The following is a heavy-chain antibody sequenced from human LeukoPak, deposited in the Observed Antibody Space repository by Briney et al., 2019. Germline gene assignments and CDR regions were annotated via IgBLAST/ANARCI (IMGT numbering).Heavy chain of an antibody. CDR2: ISWNSGSI. V-gene: IGHV3-9*01. CDR1: GLTFDDYA. Sequence: TGGSLRLSCAASGLTFDDYARHWVRQGRGKGLEWGSGISWNSGSIGYADSVKGRFTISRDNAKNSLYLQMNSLRAEDTALYYCAKDISYCSSTSCQRWDYMDVWGKGTTVTVSS. J-gene: IGHJ6*03. D-gene: IGHD2-2*01. CDR3: AKDISYCSSTSCQRWDYMDV.